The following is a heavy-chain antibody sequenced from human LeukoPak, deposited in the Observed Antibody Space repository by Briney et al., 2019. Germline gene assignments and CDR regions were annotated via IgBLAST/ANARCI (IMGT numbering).Heavy chain of an antibody. CDR2: IIPILGIA. J-gene: IGHJ4*02. V-gene: IGHV1-69*04. D-gene: IGHD3-22*01. CDR1: GGTFSSYA. CDR3: ARVVDDSRSDYFDY. Sequence: GASVKVSCKASGGTFSSYAISWVRQAPGRGLEWMGRIIPILGIANYAQKFQGRVTITADKSTSTAYMELSSLRSEDTAVYYCARVVDDSRSDYFDYWGQGTLVTVSS.